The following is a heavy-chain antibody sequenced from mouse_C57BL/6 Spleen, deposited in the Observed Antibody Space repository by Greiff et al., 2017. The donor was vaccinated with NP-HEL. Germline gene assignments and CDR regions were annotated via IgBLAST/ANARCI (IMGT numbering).Heavy chain of an antibody. CDR3: ARGYYGSSSHAMDY. D-gene: IGHD1-1*01. V-gene: IGHV1-50*01. CDR1: GYTFTSYW. J-gene: IGHJ4*01. CDR2: IDPSDSYT. Sequence: VQLQQSGAELVKPGASVKLSCKASGYTFTSYWMQWVKQRPGQGLEWIGEIDPSDSYTNYNQKFKGKATLTVDTSSSTAYMQLSSLTSEDSAVYYWARGYYGSSSHAMDYWGQGTSVTVSS.